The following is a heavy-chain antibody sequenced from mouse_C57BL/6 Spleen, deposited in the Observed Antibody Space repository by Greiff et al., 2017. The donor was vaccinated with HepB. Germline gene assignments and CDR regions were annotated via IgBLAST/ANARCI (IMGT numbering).Heavy chain of an antibody. CDR1: GFTFSSYG. CDR2: ISSGGSYT. J-gene: IGHJ2*01. Sequence: DVQLQESGGDLVKPGGSLKLSCAASGFTFSSYGMSWVRQTPDKRLEWVATISSGGSYTYYPDSVKGRFTISRDNAKNTLYLQMSSLKSEDTAMYYCASYYYGSPFDYWGQGTTLTVSS. V-gene: IGHV5-6*01. D-gene: IGHD1-1*01. CDR3: ASYYYGSPFDY.